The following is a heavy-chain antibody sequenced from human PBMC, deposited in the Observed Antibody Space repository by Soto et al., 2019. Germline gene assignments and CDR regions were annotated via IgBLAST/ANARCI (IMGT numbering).Heavy chain of an antibody. CDR3: AGAYNIDAFDI. J-gene: IGHJ3*02. CDR2: IYQSGGT. D-gene: IGHD1-1*01. CDR1: GGSISSGGHT. Sequence: SETMSLTCAVSGGSISSGGHTWSWVRQPPGKGLEWIGNIYQSGGTHYNPSLKSRVTISVDRSMNQFSLNLSSVTAADTAVYYCAGAYNIDAFDIWGPGTMVTVSS. V-gene: IGHV4-30-2*01.